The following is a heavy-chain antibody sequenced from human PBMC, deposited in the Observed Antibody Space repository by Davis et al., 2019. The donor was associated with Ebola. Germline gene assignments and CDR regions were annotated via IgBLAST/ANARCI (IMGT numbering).Heavy chain of an antibody. J-gene: IGHJ4*02. V-gene: IGHV3-74*01. D-gene: IGHD2-15*01. Sequence: PGGSLRLSCAASGFTFSRFQMHWVRQVLGKGLVWVSHINSDGSDTTYADSVKGRFTISRDNSRNTLYVQMNSLRVEDTAVYYCAKEGVVPYFDYWGQGTLVTVSS. CDR1: GFTFSRFQ. CDR3: AKEGVVPYFDY. CDR2: INSDGSDT.